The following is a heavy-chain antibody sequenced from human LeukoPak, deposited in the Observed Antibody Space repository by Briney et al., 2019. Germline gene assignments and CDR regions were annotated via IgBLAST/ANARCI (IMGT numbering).Heavy chain of an antibody. CDR2: IHNSEST. V-gene: IGHV4-39*01. CDR1: GGSISTSYYY. J-gene: IGHJ4*02. D-gene: IGHD5-18*01. Sequence: SETLSLTCTVSGGSISTSYYYWGWIRQPPGKGLEWIGNIHNSESTYYNPSLKSRVTISVDTSKNQFSLKLSSVTAADTAVYYCARQVTFGYAYAYYFDYWGQGSQVTVSS. CDR3: ARQVTFGYAYAYYFDY.